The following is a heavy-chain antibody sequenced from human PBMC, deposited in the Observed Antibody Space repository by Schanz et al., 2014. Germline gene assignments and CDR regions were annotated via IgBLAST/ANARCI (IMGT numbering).Heavy chain of an antibody. V-gene: IGHV3-21*02. J-gene: IGHJ4*02. CDR1: GFTVSAYS. D-gene: IGHD6-13*01. CDR3: ARGYSNIWSPMAY. CDR2: ISSSGGHI. Sequence: EVQVVESGGGLVRPGGSLRLSCSGFTVSAYSANWVRQAPGKGLEWVSSISSSGGHIYYADSVKGRLTITRDIAKTSLSLPMNSLRAEDTVVYYCARGYSNIWSPMAYWGQGTLVTVSS.